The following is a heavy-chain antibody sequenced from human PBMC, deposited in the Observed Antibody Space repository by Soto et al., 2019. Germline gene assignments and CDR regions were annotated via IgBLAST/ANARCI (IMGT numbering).Heavy chain of an antibody. CDR1: EYSITNYW. V-gene: IGHV5-51*01. CDR3: STGEYTYGYYYYGMDV. D-gene: IGHD5-18*01. Sequence: PAESMKISCKGSEYSITNYWIGWVRQLPGKGLEWMRISYPGECDTRNSPPFQGQVTISADKSTSTAYLQWSSLKASDTTMYYCSTGEYTYGYYYYGMDVWGQGTTVTVSS. CDR2: SYPGECDT. J-gene: IGHJ6*02.